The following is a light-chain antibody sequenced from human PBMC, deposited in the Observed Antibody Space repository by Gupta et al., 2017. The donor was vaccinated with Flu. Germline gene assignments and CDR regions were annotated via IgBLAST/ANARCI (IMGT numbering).Light chain of an antibody. Sequence: QSVLTQPTSVYGPPAQRVTISCSASHSNVGRNDVYWYQHLPRAAPNLLMYRNDQRHSGVPDRFSASKYGTSATLAISGLRSEDEADYYCAAVDDSLRSSLFGTGTEVIVL. J-gene: IGLJ1*01. V-gene: IGLV1-47*01. CDR2: RND. CDR3: AAVDDSLRSSL. CDR1: HSNVGRND.